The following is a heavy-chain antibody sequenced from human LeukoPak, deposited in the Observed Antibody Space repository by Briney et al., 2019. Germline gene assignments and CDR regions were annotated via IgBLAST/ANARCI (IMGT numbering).Heavy chain of an antibody. V-gene: IGHV3-53*01. Sequence: GGSLRLSCAASGFTVSSNYMSWVRQAPGKGLEWVSVIYSGGSTYYADSVKGRFTISRDNSKNTLYLQMNSLRAEDTAVYYCAGSLTESTYHYDSSGPDAFDIWGQGTMVTVSS. CDR1: GFTVSSNY. CDR2: IYSGGST. J-gene: IGHJ3*02. CDR3: AGSLTESTYHYDSSGPDAFDI. D-gene: IGHD3-22*01.